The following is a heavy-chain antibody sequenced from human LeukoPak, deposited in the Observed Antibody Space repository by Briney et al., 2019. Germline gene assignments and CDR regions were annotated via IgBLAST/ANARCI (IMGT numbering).Heavy chain of an antibody. J-gene: IGHJ5*02. CDR3: VREVGYGDYVSTNNWFDP. Sequence: SVKVSCKASGGTFSSHVISWVRQAPGQGLEWMGKIIPILGMAYYAQKFQGRVTITADKSTSTAYMELSSLRAEDTAVYYCVREVGYGDYVSTNNWFDPWGQGTLVIVSS. CDR1: GGTFSSHV. D-gene: IGHD4-17*01. V-gene: IGHV1-69*04. CDR2: IIPILGMA.